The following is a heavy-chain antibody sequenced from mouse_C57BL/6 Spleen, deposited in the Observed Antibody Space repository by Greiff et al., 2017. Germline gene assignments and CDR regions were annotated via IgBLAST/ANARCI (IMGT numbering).Heavy chain of an antibody. CDR3: ARKITTVGYWYFDV. V-gene: IGHV1-53*01. CDR2: INPSNGGT. CDR1: GYTFTSYW. Sequence: QLQQPGTELVKPGASVKLSCKASGYTFTSYWMHWVKQRPGQGLEWIGNINPSNGGTNYNEKFKSKATLTVDKSSSTAYMQLSSLTSEDSAVYYCARKITTVGYWYFDVWGTGTTVTVSS. D-gene: IGHD1-1*01. J-gene: IGHJ1*03.